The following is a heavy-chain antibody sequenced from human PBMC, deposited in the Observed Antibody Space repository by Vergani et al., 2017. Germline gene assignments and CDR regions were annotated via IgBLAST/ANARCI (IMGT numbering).Heavy chain of an antibody. CDR2: INHSGST. J-gene: IGHJ4*02. V-gene: IGHV4-34*01. CDR1: GGSFSGYY. Sequence: QVQLQQWGAGLLKPSETLSLTCAVYGGSFSGYYWSWIRQPPGKGLEWIGEINHSGSTNYNPSLKSRVTISVDTSKNQFSLKLSSVTAADTAVYYCARRRDFWSGYYRPFDYWGQGTLVAVSS. CDR3: ARRRDFWSGYYRPFDY. D-gene: IGHD3-3*01.